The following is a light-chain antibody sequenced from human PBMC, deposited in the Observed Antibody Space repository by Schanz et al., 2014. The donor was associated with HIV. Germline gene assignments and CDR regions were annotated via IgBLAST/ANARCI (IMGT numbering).Light chain of an antibody. CDR2: TND. J-gene: IGLJ2*01. V-gene: IGLV1-40*01. Sequence: QSVLTQPPSVSGAPGQRVTIPCSGSSSNVGAGFDVHWYQQALGKAPTLLIYTNDNRPSGVPDRYSGSKSGTSASLIISALQGEDEGDYYCQSFDTSLSAVVFGGGTKLTVL. CDR3: QSFDTSLSAVV. CDR1: SSNVGAGFD.